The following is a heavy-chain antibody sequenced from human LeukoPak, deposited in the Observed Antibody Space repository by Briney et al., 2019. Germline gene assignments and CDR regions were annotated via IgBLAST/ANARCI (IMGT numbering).Heavy chain of an antibody. D-gene: IGHD3-10*01. V-gene: IGHV3-53*01. Sequence: PGGSLRLSCAASGFTFSSYSMNWVRQAPGKGLQWVSVIYSGGNTYYADSVKGRFTISRDNSKNTLYLQMNSLRAEDTAVYYCARENNFGSGMDVWGQGTTVTVSS. CDR3: ARENNFGSGMDV. CDR2: IYSGGNT. CDR1: GFTFSSYS. J-gene: IGHJ6*02.